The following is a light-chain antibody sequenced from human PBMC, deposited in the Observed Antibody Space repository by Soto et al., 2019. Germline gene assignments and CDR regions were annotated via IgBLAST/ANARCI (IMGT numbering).Light chain of an antibody. V-gene: IGKV3-20*01. CDR3: QHYGTSLPYT. J-gene: IGKJ2*01. CDR1: QSISSNY. CDR2: GAS. Sequence: EIVLTQSPGTLSLSPGERATLSCRASQSISSNYLAWYQQNPGQAPRLLIYGASSGATGIPDRFSGSGSGTDFTLTISRLEPEDFAVYYCQHYGTSLPYTFGQGTKLEIK.